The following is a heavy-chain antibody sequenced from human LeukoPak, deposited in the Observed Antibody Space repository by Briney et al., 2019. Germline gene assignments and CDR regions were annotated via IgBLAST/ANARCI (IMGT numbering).Heavy chain of an antibody. CDR3: AREAVTTYYFDY. Sequence: SQTLSLTCTVSGGSISSGDYYWSWIRQPPGKGLEWIGYIYYSGSTYYNPSLKSRVTISVDTSKNQFSLKLSSVTAADTAVYYCAREAVTTYYFDYWGQGTLVTVSS. D-gene: IGHD4-17*01. V-gene: IGHV4-30-4*08. CDR1: GGSISSGDYY. J-gene: IGHJ4*02. CDR2: IYYSGST.